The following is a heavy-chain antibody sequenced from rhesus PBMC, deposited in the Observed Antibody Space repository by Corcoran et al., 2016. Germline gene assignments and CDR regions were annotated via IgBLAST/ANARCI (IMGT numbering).Heavy chain of an antibody. J-gene: IGHJ4*01. CDR3: ARGVGYSYSFDY. Sequence: QVQLQESGPGLVKPSETLSLTCAVSGYSISSGYGWSWIRHPPGKGLEWIGYIGGSSGSTNYNPSLTSRVPISKDTSKYQFSLKLSSVTAADTAGYYCARGVGYSYSFDYWGQGVLVTVSS. CDR2: IGGSSGST. CDR1: GYSISSGYG. V-gene: IGHV4-127*01. D-gene: IGHD5-12*01.